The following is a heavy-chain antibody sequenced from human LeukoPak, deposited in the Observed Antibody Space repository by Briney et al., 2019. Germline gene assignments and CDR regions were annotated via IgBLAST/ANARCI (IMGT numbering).Heavy chain of an antibody. CDR2: INPSGDPT. CDR1: GYTFTSYY. V-gene: IGHV1-46*01. CDR3: ARTGFWFDP. Sequence: ASVKVSCKASGYTFTSYYMHWVRQAPGQGLEWVGIINPSGDPTTYAQKFQGRVTMTRDTSTSTAYMELRSLRSDDTAVYYCARTGFWFDPWGQGTLVTVSS. J-gene: IGHJ5*02.